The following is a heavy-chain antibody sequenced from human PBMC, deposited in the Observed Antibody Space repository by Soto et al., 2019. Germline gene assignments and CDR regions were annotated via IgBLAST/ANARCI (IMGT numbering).Heavy chain of an antibody. Sequence: QVQLPQWGAGLLKPSETLSLTCAVYGGSFSGYYWSWVRQPPGKGLDGLGEINHSGSTNYNPSIKSRFTRSVDTSKNQFSLKQSSVTDADKAVYYCASIGYSYVQDYYYYGMDVWGQGTTVTVSS. CDR2: INHSGST. V-gene: IGHV4-34*01. D-gene: IGHD5-18*01. CDR1: GGSFSGYY. CDR3: ASIGYSYVQDYYYYGMDV. J-gene: IGHJ6*02.